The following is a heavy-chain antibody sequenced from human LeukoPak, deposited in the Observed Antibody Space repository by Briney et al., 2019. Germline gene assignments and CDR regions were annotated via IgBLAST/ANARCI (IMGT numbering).Heavy chain of an antibody. Sequence: TGGSLRLSCAASGFTFSSYSMNWVRQAPGKGLEWVSSISSSSSYIYYADSVKGRFTISRDNAKNSLYLQMNSLRAEDTAVYCCARDFSDTDWFDPWGQGTLVTVSS. V-gene: IGHV3-21*01. CDR2: ISSSSSYI. CDR3: ARDFSDTDWFDP. J-gene: IGHJ5*02. CDR1: GFTFSSYS. D-gene: IGHD5-18*01.